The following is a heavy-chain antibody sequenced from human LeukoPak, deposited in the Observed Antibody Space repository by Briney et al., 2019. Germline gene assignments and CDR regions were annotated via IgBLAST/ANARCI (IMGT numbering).Heavy chain of an antibody. CDR3: ASGYCSSTSCYPYYMDV. CDR1: GGTFSSYA. V-gene: IGHV1-69*05. CDR2: IIPIFGTA. D-gene: IGHD2-2*01. J-gene: IGHJ6*03. Sequence: GASVKVSCKASGGTFSSYAISWVGQAPGQGLEWMGGIIPIFGTANYAQKFQGRVTITTDESTSTAYMELSSLRSEDTAVYYCASGYCSSTSCYPYYMDVWGKGTTVTVSS.